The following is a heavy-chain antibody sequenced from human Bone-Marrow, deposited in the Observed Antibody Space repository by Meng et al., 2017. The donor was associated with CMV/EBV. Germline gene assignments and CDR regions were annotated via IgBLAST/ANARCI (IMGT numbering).Heavy chain of an antibody. V-gene: IGHV3-23*03. CDR3: ARESSPPLGAPTYYYYYGMDV. CDR2: IYSGGSST. J-gene: IGHJ6*02. D-gene: IGHD3-10*01. CDR1: GFTFSSYA. Sequence: GGSLRLSCAASGFTFSSYAMSWVRQAPGKGLEWVSVIYSGGSSTYYADSVKGRFTISRDNSKNTLYLQMNSLRAEDTAVYYCARESSPPLGAPTYYYYYGMDVWGQGTTVTVSS.